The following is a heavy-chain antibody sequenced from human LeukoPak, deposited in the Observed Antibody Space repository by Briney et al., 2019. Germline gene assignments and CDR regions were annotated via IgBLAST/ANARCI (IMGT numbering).Heavy chain of an antibody. D-gene: IGHD4-17*01. Sequence: PSETLSLTCTVSGGSISSSSYYWGWIRQPPGKGLEWIGSIYYSGSTYYNPSLKSRVTISVDTSKNQFSLKLSSVTAADTAVYHCARPHGDYESYFDYWGQGTLVTVSS. CDR3: ARPHGDYESYFDY. V-gene: IGHV4-39*01. CDR1: GGSISSSSYY. J-gene: IGHJ4*02. CDR2: IYYSGST.